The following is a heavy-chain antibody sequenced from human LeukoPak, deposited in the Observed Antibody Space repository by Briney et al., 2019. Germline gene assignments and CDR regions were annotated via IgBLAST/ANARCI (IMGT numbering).Heavy chain of an antibody. CDR3: ARAGIRGSNYYDSSGYYLDY. CDR2: ISNSGST. CDR1: GGSISNYY. V-gene: IGHV4-4*07. Sequence: SETLSLTCTVSGGSISNYYWSWIRQPAGKGLEWIGRISNSGSTNYNLVHKSRVTMSVDTSKNQFSLKLSSVTAADTAVYYCARAGIRGSNYYDSSGYYLDYWGQGTLVTVSS. D-gene: IGHD3-22*01. J-gene: IGHJ4*02.